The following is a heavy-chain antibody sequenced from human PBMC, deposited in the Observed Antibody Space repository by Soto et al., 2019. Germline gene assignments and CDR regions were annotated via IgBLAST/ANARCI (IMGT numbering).Heavy chain of an antibody. J-gene: IGHJ4*02. V-gene: IGHV3-74*03. CDR2: INTDGSVA. Sequence: GGSLRLSCAASGLTFRSYWMHWVRQAPGKGLVWVSRINTDGSVAMYVDSVKGRFTISRDNAKNTLFLHMNSLRAEDTAVYYCARDPTGYYDSSGYLDWGQGTLVTVSS. CDR1: GLTFRSYW. D-gene: IGHD3-22*01. CDR3: ARDPTGYYDSSGYLD.